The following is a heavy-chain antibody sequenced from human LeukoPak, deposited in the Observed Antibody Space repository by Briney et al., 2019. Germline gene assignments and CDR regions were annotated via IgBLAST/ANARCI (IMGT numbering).Heavy chain of an antibody. CDR2: ISYDGSNK. V-gene: IGHV3-30-3*01. CDR3: AKGFFSVDAFDI. J-gene: IGHJ3*02. CDR1: GFTFSSYA. D-gene: IGHD2/OR15-2a*01. Sequence: GGSLRLSCAASGFTFSSYAMHWVRQAPGKGLEWVAVISYDGSNKYYADSVKGRFTISRDNSKNTLYLHMNSLRAEDTAVYYCAKGFFSVDAFDIWGQGTMVTVSS.